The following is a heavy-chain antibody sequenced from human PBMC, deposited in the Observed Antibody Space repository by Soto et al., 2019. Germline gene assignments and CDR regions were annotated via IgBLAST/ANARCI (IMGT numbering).Heavy chain of an antibody. CDR2: IYYTGGA. Sequence: SETLSLTCTVSGAPMSSSCYYWAWIRQPPGKGLEWIGSIYYTGGAYYNPSLKSRLTLFVDTSKTQFSLELSSVTAADTATYYCARQGRYYFANGFFPRTLQSWGQGTRVTVSS. CDR1: GAPMSSSCYY. V-gene: IGHV4-39*01. J-gene: IGHJ5*02. D-gene: IGHD2-8*01. CDR3: ARQGRYYFANGFFPRTLQS.